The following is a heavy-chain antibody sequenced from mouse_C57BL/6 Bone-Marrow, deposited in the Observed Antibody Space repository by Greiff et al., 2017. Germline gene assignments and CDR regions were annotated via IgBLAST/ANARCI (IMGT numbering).Heavy chain of an antibody. CDR2: IDPSDSYT. Sequence: QVQLQQPGAELVRPGTSVKLSCKASGYTFTSYWMHWVKQRPGQGLEWIGVIDPSDSYTNYNQKFKGKGTLTVDTSSSTAYMQLSSLTSEDSAVYYCARNPSYYSNSWFAYWGQGTLVTVSA. D-gene: IGHD2-5*01. CDR3: ARNPSYYSNSWFAY. J-gene: IGHJ3*01. V-gene: IGHV1-59*01. CDR1: GYTFTSYW.